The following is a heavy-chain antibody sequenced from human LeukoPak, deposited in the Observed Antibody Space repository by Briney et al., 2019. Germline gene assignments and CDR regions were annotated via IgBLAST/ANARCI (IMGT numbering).Heavy chain of an antibody. D-gene: IGHD1-26*01. CDR1: GYTFTNYA. CDR3: ASTIVGTMGDVFDI. V-gene: IGHV1-18*01. CDR2: IRISTY. Sequence: ASVKVSCKAYGYTFTNYAITWVRQAPGQGLEWMGWIRISTYKYEQKLQGRVTMTTDASTTTAYMELRSLRSDDTAVYYCASTIVGTMGDVFDIWGQGTRVTVSP. J-gene: IGHJ3*02.